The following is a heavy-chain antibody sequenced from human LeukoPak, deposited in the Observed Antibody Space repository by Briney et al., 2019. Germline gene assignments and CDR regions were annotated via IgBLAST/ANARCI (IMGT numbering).Heavy chain of an antibody. J-gene: IGHJ3*02. CDR1: GGSISRGGYY. CDR2: IYYSGST. V-gene: IGHV4-31*03. Sequence: PSQTLSLTCTVSGGSISRGGYYWRWIRQHPGKGLEWIGYIYYSGSTYYNPSLKSRVTISVDTSKTQFSLKLSSVTAADTAVYYCARGPRPIVVVVAATSVAFDIWGQGTMVTVSS. D-gene: IGHD2-15*01. CDR3: ARGPRPIVVVVAATSVAFDI.